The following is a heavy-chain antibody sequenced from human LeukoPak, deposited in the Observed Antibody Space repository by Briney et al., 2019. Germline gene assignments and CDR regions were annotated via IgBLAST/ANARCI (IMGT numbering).Heavy chain of an antibody. CDR1: GGTFSSYA. D-gene: IGHD2-15*01. J-gene: IGHJ6*03. Sequence: RASVKVSCKASGGTFSSYAISWVRQAPGQGLEWMGWISAYNGNTNYAQKLQGRVTMTTDTSTSTAYMELRSLRSDDTAVYYCARWLEYCSGGSCYVPGDFPQYCMDVWGKGTTVTVSS. V-gene: IGHV1-18*01. CDR3: ARWLEYCSGGSCYVPGDFPQYCMDV. CDR2: ISAYNGNT.